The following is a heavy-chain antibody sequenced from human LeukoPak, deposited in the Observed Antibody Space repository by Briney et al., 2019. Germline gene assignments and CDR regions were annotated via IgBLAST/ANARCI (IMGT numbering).Heavy chain of an antibody. Sequence: GRSLRLSCAASGFTFSSYAMHWVRQAPGKGLEWVAVISYDGSNKYYADSVKGRFTISRDNSKNTLYLQMNSLRAEDTAVYYCAREIIQLPGYFDYWGQGTLVTVSS. J-gene: IGHJ4*02. CDR3: AREIIQLPGYFDY. D-gene: IGHD5-18*01. V-gene: IGHV3-30*14. CDR1: GFTFSSYA. CDR2: ISYDGSNK.